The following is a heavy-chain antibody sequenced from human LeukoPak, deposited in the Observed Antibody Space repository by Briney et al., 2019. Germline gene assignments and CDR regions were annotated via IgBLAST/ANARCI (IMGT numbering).Heavy chain of an antibody. CDR2: INSDGSTT. CDR1: GFIFSNYW. Sequence: QPGESLRLSCAASGFIFSNYWMHWVRQAPGKGLVWVSRINSDGSTTNYADSVKGRFTISRDNAKNTLYLQTNSVRADDTAVYYCARGYCTGGSCYADYWGQETLVTVSP. J-gene: IGHJ4*02. V-gene: IGHV3-74*01. D-gene: IGHD2-15*01. CDR3: ARGYCTGGSCYADY.